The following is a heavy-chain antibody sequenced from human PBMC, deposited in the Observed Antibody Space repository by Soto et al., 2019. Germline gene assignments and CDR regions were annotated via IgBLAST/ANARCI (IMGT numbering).Heavy chain of an antibody. CDR3: ARDYGDYVVRWYFDL. J-gene: IGHJ2*01. Sequence: QVQLVESGGGVVQPGRSLRLSCAASGFTFSSSAMHWVRQAPGKGLEWVAVISYDGSNKYYPDSVKGRFTISRDNSKNTLYLQMNRLRAEDTAVYYCARDYGDYVVRWYFDLWGRGTLVTVSS. CDR1: GFTFSSSA. CDR2: ISYDGSNK. V-gene: IGHV3-30-3*01. D-gene: IGHD4-17*01.